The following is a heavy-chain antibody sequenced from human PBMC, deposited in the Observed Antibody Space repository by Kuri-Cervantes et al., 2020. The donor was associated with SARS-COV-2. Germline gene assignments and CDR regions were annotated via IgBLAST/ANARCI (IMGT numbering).Heavy chain of an antibody. J-gene: IGHJ3*02. Sequence: ASVKVSCKASGYTFTGYYMHWVRQAPGQGLEWMGWINPNSGGTNYAQKFQGWVTMTRDTSISTAYMELSRLRSDDTAVYYCARGAWELLYPLSDAFDIWGQGTMVTVSS. V-gene: IGHV1-2*04. CDR1: GYTFTGYY. CDR3: ARGAWELLYPLSDAFDI. CDR2: INPNSGGT. D-gene: IGHD1-26*01.